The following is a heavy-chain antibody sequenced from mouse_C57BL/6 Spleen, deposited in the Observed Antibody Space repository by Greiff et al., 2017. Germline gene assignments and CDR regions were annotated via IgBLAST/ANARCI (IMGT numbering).Heavy chain of an antibody. V-gene: IGHV1-74*01. CDR2: IHPSDSAT. J-gene: IGHJ1*03. CDR1: GYTFTSYW. CDR3: AIPPHMGYGSYWYFAV. D-gene: IGHD1-1*01. Sequence: QVQLQQPGAELVKPGASVKVSCKASGYTFTSYWMHWVKQRPGQGLEWIGRIHPSDSATNYNQKFKGKATLTVDKYSSTVYMELSSLTSEDSAVYYCAIPPHMGYGSYWYFAVWGTGTTVTVSA.